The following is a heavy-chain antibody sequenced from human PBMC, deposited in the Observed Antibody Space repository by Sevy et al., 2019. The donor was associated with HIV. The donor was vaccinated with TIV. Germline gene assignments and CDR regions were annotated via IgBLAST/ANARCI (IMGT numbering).Heavy chain of an antibody. V-gene: IGHV3-7*01. Sequence: GGSLRRSCAVSGFSFSNYWMSWVRQAPGKGLEWVDNIKEDGSEKHYVDSVKGRFTISRDNTKNSLFLQMDSMRAEDTALYYCAGYNNLGYWGQGTLVTVSS. CDR2: IKEDGSEK. J-gene: IGHJ4*02. D-gene: IGHD1-1*01. CDR3: AGYNNLGY. CDR1: GFSFSNYW.